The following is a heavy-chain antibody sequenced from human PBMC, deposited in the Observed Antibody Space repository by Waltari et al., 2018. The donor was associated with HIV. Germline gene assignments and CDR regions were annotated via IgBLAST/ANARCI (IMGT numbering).Heavy chain of an antibody. Sequence: QVQLQESGPGLVKPSETLSLTCTVSGGSISSYYWSWIRQPPGKGLEWIGYIYYSGSTNYNPSLKSRVTISVDTSKNQFSLKLSSVTAADTAVYYCARGGDGYSLGNWGQGTLVTVSS. D-gene: IGHD2-15*01. V-gene: IGHV4-59*01. CDR3: ARGGDGYSLGN. J-gene: IGHJ4*02. CDR1: GGSISSYY. CDR2: IYYSGST.